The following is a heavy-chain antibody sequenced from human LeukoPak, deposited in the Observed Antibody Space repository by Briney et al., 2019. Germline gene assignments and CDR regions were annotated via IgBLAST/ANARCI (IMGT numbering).Heavy chain of an antibody. CDR1: GGSVSSGSYY. CDR2: IYYSGST. D-gene: IGHD4-17*01. J-gene: IGHJ4*02. V-gene: IGHV4-61*01. Sequence: KPSETLSLTCTVSGGSVSSGSYYWSWIRQPPGKGLEWIGYIYYSGSTNYNPSLKSRVTISVDTSKNQFSLKLSSATAADTAVYYCAREGLYGDYVWSLDYWGQGTLVTVSS. CDR3: AREGLYGDYVWSLDY.